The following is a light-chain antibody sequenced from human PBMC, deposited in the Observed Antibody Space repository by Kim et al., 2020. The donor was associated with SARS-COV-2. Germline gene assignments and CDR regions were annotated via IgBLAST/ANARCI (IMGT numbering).Light chain of an antibody. CDR3: QQYGSSPVT. Sequence: SLSPGERATLSCRASQSVSTYVAWYQQKPGQAPRYLIYGASSRATGTPDRFSGSGSGTDFTLTISRLEPEDFAVYYCQQYGSSPVTFGQGAKLEI. CDR1: QSVSTY. V-gene: IGKV3-20*01. CDR2: GAS. J-gene: IGKJ2*01.